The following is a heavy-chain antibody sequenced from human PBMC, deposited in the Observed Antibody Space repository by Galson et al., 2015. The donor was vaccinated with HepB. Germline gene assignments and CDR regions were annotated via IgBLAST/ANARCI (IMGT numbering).Heavy chain of an antibody. CDR3: VTGRWGDKVAPADYDMDV. CDR2: IGYDGTSR. V-gene: IGHV3-33*01. D-gene: IGHD4-23*01. CDR1: GFRFRSCD. Sequence: SLRLSCAASGFRFRSCDMHWVRQAPGKGLEWVAVIGYDGTSRYYTNSVRGRFIISRDNSKNTMFLQMSALRIEDTALYYCVTGRWGDKVAPADYDMDVWGQGTTVTVSS. J-gene: IGHJ6*02.